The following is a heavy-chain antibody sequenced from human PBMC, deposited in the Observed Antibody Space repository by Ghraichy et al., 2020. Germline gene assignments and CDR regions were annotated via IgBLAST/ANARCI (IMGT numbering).Heavy chain of an antibody. V-gene: IGHV3-23*01. CDR1: GFTFSSYA. Sequence: ETLSLTCAASGFTFSSYAMSWVRQAPGKGLEWVSAISGSGGSTYYADSVKGRFTISRDNSKNTLYLQMNSLRAEDTAVYYCAKDQGYGSGSYYAWYFDLWGRGTLVTVSS. D-gene: IGHD3-10*01. CDR2: ISGSGGST. CDR3: AKDQGYGSGSYYAWYFDL. J-gene: IGHJ2*01.